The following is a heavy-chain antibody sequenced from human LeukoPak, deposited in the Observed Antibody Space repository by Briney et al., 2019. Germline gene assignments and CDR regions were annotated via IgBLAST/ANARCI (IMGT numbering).Heavy chain of an antibody. CDR2: INAGNGST. D-gene: IGHD3-22*01. J-gene: IGHJ4*02. Sequence: ASVKVSCKAAGYTFTSYAVHWVRQAPGQRLEWMGWINAGNGSTKYSQKFQGRVTITRDTSASTAYMELSSLRSEDTAVYYCAREAYYDSRGVFDHWGQGTLITVSS. V-gene: IGHV1-3*01. CDR1: GYTFTSYA. CDR3: AREAYYDSRGVFDH.